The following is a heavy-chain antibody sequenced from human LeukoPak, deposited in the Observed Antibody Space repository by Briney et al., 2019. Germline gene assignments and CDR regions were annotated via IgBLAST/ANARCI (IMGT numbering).Heavy chain of an antibody. J-gene: IGHJ4*02. Sequence: PGGTLRLSCAASGFTFSSSWIQWVRQAPGKGVVWVSRIYMYVSVPDSAHSLKGRFTISRHNAKNTFYLQLNSLRVQDTAIFYCVKVRGIARVCYFDYWGQGTLFTVSS. CDR1: GFTFSSSW. D-gene: IGHD1-26*01. CDR2: IYMYVSVP. CDR3: VKVRGIARVCYFDY. V-gene: IGHV3-74*01.